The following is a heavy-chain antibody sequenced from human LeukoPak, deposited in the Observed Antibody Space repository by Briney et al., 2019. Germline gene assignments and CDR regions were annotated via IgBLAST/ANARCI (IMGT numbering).Heavy chain of an antibody. V-gene: IGHV1-69*05. CDR3: ARDPDYGDQGNAFDI. CDR1: GGTFSSYA. J-gene: IGHJ3*02. Sequence: SVKVSCKASGGTFSSYAISWVRQAPGQGLEWMGRIIPIFGTANYAQKFQGRVTITTDESTSTAYMELGSLRSEDTAVYYCARDPDYGDQGNAFDIWGQGTMVTVSS. D-gene: IGHD4-17*01. CDR2: IIPIFGTA.